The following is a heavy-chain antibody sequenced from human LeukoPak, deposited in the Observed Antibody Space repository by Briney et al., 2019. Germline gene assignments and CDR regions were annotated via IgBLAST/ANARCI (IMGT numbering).Heavy chain of an antibody. CDR1: GFTFSSYS. D-gene: IGHD2-2*01. V-gene: IGHV3-48*01. Sequence: GGSLRLSCAASGFTFSSYSMNWVRQAPGKGLEWVSYISSSSSTIYYADSVKGRFTISRDNAKNSLYLQMNSLRAEDTAVYYCARGRGVYCSSTSCSKFDPWGQGTLVTVSS. J-gene: IGHJ5*02. CDR2: ISSSSSTI. CDR3: ARGRGVYCSSTSCSKFDP.